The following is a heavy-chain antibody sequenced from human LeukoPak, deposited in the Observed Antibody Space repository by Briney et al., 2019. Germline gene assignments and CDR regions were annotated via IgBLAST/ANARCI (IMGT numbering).Heavy chain of an antibody. CDR1: GFTFSSYG. CDR2: ISYDGSNK. V-gene: IGHV3-30*18. Sequence: SGGSLRLSCAASGFTFSSYGMHWVRQAPGKGLEWVAVISYDGSNKYYADSVKGRFTISRDNSKNTLYLQMNSLKTDDTAVYYCANYGDYQYFDYWGQGTPVTVSS. D-gene: IGHD4-17*01. J-gene: IGHJ4*02. CDR3: ANYGDYQYFDY.